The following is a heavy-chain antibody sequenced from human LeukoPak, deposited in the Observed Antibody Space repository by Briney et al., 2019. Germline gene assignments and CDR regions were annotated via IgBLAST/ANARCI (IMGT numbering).Heavy chain of an antibody. CDR2: IYYSGST. CDR3: ARRAGGTSRFDP. J-gene: IGHJ5*02. V-gene: IGHV4-39*01. CDR1: GGSISSSSYY. Sequence: SETLSLTCTVSGGSISSSSYYWGWIRQPPGKGLEWIVNIYYSGSTYYNPSLKSRVTISVDTSKNQFSLRLSSVTAADTAVYYCARRAGGTSRFDPWGQGTLVTVSS. D-gene: IGHD2-2*01.